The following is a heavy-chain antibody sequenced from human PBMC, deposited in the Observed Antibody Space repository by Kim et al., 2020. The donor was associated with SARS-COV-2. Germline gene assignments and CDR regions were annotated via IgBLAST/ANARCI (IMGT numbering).Heavy chain of an antibody. D-gene: IGHD5-12*01. CDR2: IYHSGST. CDR3: ARGPLVPTIRAPYYFD. J-gene: IGHJ4*01. Sequence: SETLSLTCAVSGGSISSGGYSWSWIRQPPGKGLEWIGYIYHSGSTYYNPSLKSRVTISVDRSKNQFSLKLSSVTAADTAVYYCARGPLVPTIRAPYYFD. CDR1: GGSISSGGYS. V-gene: IGHV4-30-2*01.